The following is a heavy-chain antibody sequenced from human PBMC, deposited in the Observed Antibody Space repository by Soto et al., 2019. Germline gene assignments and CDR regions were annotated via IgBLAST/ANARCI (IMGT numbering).Heavy chain of an antibody. J-gene: IGHJ4*02. CDR1: GGNFRNFV. Sequence: QVQLEQSGAEVKKPGSSVKVSCKVSGGNFRNFVISWVRQAPGQGLEWMGGVIPNSGTANYAQRFQGRLTITADGSTHTAYMELNNLTSEDTAFYFCARDLGGEATIRFWGQGTLVTVSS. V-gene: IGHV1-69*01. D-gene: IGHD3-16*01. CDR3: ARDLGGEATIRF. CDR2: VIPNSGTA.